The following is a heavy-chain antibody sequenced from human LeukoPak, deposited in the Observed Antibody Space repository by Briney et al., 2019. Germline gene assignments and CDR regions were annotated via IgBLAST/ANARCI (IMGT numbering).Heavy chain of an antibody. CDR1: GVSINTCCYY. D-gene: IGHD5-18*01. CDR3: VRGRSYGFDFDS. Sequence: PSETLSLTCADSGVSINTCCYYWSWIRQPPGKGLEWIGYKYYSGSTRYNSSLRSRLTISLDTSNNQFSLRLSSVTAADTAVYYCVRGRSYGFDFDSWGPGTLVIVSS. J-gene: IGHJ4*02. CDR2: KYYSGST. V-gene: IGHV4-61*01.